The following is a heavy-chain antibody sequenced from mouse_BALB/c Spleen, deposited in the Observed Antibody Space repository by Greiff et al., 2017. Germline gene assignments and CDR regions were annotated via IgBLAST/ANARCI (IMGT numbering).Heavy chain of an antibody. CDR1: GFSLSTSGMG. CDR3: ARTSMISGIWNAMDY. Sequence: QVTLKESDPGILQPSQTLSLTCSFSGFSLSTSGMGVGWIRQPSGKGLEWLAHIWWDDVKRYNPALKSRLTISKDTSSSQVFLKIASVDTADTATYYCARTSMISGIWNAMDYWGQGTSVTVSS. J-gene: IGHJ4*01. CDR2: IWWDDVK. D-gene: IGHD2-4*01. V-gene: IGHV8-8*01.